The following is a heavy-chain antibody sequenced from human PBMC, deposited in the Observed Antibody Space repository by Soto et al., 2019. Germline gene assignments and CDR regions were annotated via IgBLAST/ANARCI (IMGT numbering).Heavy chain of an antibody. CDR3: AKDPLLWFGELLSRTGQYYFDY. CDR1: GFTFSSYA. V-gene: IGHV3-23*01. Sequence: HPGGSLRLSCAASGFTFSSYAMSWVRQAPGKGLEWVSAISGSGGSTYYADSVKGRFTISRDNSKNTLYLQMNSLRAEDTAVYYCAKDPLLWFGELLSRTGQYYFDYWGQGTLVTVSS. J-gene: IGHJ4*02. CDR2: ISGSGGST. D-gene: IGHD3-10*01.